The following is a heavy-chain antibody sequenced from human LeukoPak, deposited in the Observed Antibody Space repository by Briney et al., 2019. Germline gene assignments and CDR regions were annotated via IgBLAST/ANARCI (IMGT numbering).Heavy chain of an antibody. J-gene: IGHJ4*02. CDR3: ARDNSEQRFDY. CDR1: GYTFTGYY. Sequence: ASVKVSXKASGYTFTGYYIHWVRQAPGQGLEWMGWINPNSGGTNYAQNFQGRVTMTRDTSISTAYMELSRLRSDDTAVYYCARDNSEQRFDYWGQGTLVTVSS. CDR2: INPNSGGT. V-gene: IGHV1-2*02. D-gene: IGHD6-25*01.